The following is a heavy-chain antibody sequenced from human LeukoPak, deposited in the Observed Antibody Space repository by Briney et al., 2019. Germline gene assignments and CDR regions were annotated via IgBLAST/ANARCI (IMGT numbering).Heavy chain of an antibody. D-gene: IGHD3-10*01. CDR2: ISYDGSNK. V-gene: IGHV3-30*18. CDR3: AKGSWFGEL. J-gene: IGHJ4*02. Sequence: GGSLRLSCAASGFTFSSYGMHWVRQAPGKGLEWVAVISYDGSNKYYAGSVKGRFTISRDNSKNTLYLQMNSLRAEDTAVYYCAKGSWFGELWGQGTLVTVSP. CDR1: GFTFSSYG.